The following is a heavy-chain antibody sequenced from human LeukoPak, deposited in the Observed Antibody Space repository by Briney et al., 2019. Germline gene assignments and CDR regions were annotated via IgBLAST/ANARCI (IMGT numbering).Heavy chain of an antibody. CDR3: AVTYYYDSSGYYSTLHFDY. V-gene: IGHV4-4*07. Sequence: SETLSLTCTVSGGSISSYYWSWIRQPAGKGLEWIGRIYTSGSTNYNPSLKSRVTMSVDTSKNQFSLKLSSGTAADTAVYYCAVTYYYDSSGYYSTLHFDYWGQGTLVTVSS. CDR2: IYTSGST. CDR1: GGSISSYY. J-gene: IGHJ4*02. D-gene: IGHD3-22*01.